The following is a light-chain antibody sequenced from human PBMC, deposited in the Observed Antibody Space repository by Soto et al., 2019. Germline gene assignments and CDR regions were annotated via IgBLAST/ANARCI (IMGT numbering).Light chain of an antibody. CDR2: GAS. Sequence: DIQMTQSPSSLSASVGDRVTITCRTSQSINNFLNWYQEKPGKAPKLLIFGASSLQSGVPSRFSGSGSGTDFSLTISSLQPEDFATYYCQQSDNKPYTFGQGTKLEIK. J-gene: IGKJ2*01. CDR3: QQSDNKPYT. CDR1: QSINNF. V-gene: IGKV1-39*01.